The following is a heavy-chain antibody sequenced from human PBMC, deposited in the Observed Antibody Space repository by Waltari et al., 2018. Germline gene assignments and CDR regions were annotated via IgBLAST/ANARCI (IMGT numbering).Heavy chain of an antibody. V-gene: IGHV4-34*01. D-gene: IGHD2-2*01. J-gene: IGHJ6*03. Sequence: QEQLQQWGAGLLKPSETLSLTCAVYGGSFSGYYWSWIRQPPGKGLEWIGEINHSGSTNYNPSLKSRVTISVDTSKNQFSLKLSSVTAADTAVYYCARGRCSSTSCYHYYYYYMDVWGKGTTVTISS. CDR3: ARGRCSSTSCYHYYYYYMDV. CDR2: INHSGST. CDR1: GGSFSGYY.